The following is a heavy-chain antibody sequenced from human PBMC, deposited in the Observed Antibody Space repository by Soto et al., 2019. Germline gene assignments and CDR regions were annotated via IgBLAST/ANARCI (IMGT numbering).Heavy chain of an antibody. CDR2: ISGSGGSK. Sequence: GGSLRLSCAASGFTFSSYAMSWVRQAPGKGLEWVSAISGSGGSKYYADSVKGRFTISRDNSKNTLYLQMNSLRAEDTAVYYCAKSPSATRYCSSTSCYNYFDYWGQGTLVTVSS. V-gene: IGHV3-23*01. CDR1: GFTFSSYA. D-gene: IGHD2-2*02. J-gene: IGHJ4*02. CDR3: AKSPSATRYCSSTSCYNYFDY.